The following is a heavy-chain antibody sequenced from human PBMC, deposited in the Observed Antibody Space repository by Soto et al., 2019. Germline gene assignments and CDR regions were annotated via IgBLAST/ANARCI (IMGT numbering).Heavy chain of an antibody. CDR3: ALIKDCSRTHCYLGSFDP. Sequence: PTETLTLTCTVSGLSLSNGKLGVSWIRQPPGKALEWLAHIFSSDDKSYSTSLRSRLTISKDTSRSQVVLTMTNLDPMDSATYYCALIKDCSRTHCYLGSFDPPGQGILVTVSS. V-gene: IGHV2-26*01. D-gene: IGHD2-2*01. J-gene: IGHJ5*02. CDR1: GLSLSNGKLG. CDR2: IFSSDDK.